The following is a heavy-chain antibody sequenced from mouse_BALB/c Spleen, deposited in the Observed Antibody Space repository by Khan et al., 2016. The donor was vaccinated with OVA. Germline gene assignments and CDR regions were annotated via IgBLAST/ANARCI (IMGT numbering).Heavy chain of an antibody. D-gene: IGHD1-1*01. CDR3: ATSYFYGYYFDY. V-gene: IGHV5-17*02. J-gene: IGHJ2*01. CDR2: ISGDSSTV. Sequence: EVQLVESGGGLVQPGGSRKLSCAASGFTFSTYGMHWVRQAPEKGLEWVAYISGDSSTVYYADTVKGRFTISRDNPKNNLFLQMTSLMSEDTARYYCATSYFYGYYFDYWGPGTTLTDSS. CDR1: GFTFSTYG.